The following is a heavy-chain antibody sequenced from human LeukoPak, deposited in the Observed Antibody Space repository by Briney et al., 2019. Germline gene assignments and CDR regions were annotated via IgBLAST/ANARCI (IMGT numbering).Heavy chain of an antibody. J-gene: IGHJ6*02. CDR2: IYYSGST. Sequence: SETLSLTRTVSGGSISSYYWSWIRQPPGKGLEWIGYIYYSGSTNYNPSLKSRVTISVDTSKNQFSLKLSSVTAADTAVYYCAREPVAGPSSYHGMDVWGQGTTVTVSS. V-gene: IGHV4-59*01. D-gene: IGHD6-19*01. CDR1: GGSISSYY. CDR3: AREPVAGPSSYHGMDV.